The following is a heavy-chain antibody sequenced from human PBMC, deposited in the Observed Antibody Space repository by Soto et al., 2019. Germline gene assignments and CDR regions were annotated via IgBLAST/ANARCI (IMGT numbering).Heavy chain of an antibody. CDR1: GFNLSHPW. CDR3: TTGIYYDLLTGYHDVAY. D-gene: IGHD3-9*01. CDR2: IKSETDGGTA. V-gene: IGHV3-15*01. Sequence: MRLSCAASGFNLSHPWMTWVRQAAGKGLEWVGRIKSETDGGTADYAAPVKGRITISRDDSKNTVYLQMNSLKTEDTAVYYCTTGIYYDLLTGYHDVAYWGQGTLVTVSS. J-gene: IGHJ4*02.